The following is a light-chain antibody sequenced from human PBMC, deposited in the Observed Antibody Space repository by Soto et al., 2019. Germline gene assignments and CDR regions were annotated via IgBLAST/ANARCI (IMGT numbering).Light chain of an antibody. CDR3: CSYAGSYTWV. V-gene: IGLV2-11*01. J-gene: IGLJ3*02. CDR1: SSDVGDYNY. Sequence: QSALTQPRSVSGSPGQSVTISCTGTSSDVGDYNYVSWYQHHPGKAPKLMIYDVSKRPSGVPDRFSASKSGNTASLTISGLQAEDEADYYCCSYAGSYTWVFGGGTQLTVL. CDR2: DVS.